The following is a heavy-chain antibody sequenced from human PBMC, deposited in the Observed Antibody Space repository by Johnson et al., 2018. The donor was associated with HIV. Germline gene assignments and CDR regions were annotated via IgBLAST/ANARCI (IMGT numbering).Heavy chain of an antibody. J-gene: IGHJ3*02. V-gene: IGHV3-11*04. CDR1: GFTFSDYY. D-gene: IGHD6-6*01. Sequence: QVQLVESGGGLVKPGGSLRLSCAASGFTFSDYYMSWIRQAPGKGLEWVSYVSSDGSNIYYAGSMKGRFTISRDNAKNSLYLQMNSLRAEDTAVDYCARDLYSSLGKTDAFDIWGQGTMVTVSS. CDR3: ARDLYSSLGKTDAFDI. CDR2: VSSDGSNI.